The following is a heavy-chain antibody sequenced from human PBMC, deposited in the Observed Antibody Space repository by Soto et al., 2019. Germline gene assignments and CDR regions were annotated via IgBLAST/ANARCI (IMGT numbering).Heavy chain of an antibody. Sequence: SVKVSCKASGGTFSSYAISWVRQAPGQGLEWMGGIIPIFGTANYAQKFQGRVTITADKSTSTAYMGLSSLRSEDTAVYYCARDLGSNWYSSSGGMDVWGQGTTVTVSS. J-gene: IGHJ6*02. V-gene: IGHV1-69*06. CDR3: ARDLGSNWYSSSGGMDV. CDR1: GGTFSSYA. D-gene: IGHD6-6*01. CDR2: IIPIFGTA.